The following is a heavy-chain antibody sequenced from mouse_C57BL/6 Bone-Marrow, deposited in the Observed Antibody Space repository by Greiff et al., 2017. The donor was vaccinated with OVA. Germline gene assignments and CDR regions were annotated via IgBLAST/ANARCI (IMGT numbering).Heavy chain of an antibody. CDR2: IYPGDGDT. CDR1: GYAFSSSW. CDR3: ARRGWVDY. D-gene: IGHD3-2*02. J-gene: IGHJ2*01. V-gene: IGHV1-82*01. Sequence: QVQLQQSGPELVKPGASVKISCKASGYAFSSSWMNWVKQRPGKGLEWIGRIYPGDGDTNYNGKFKGKATLTADKSSSTAYMELRSLTSEDSAVYFCARRGWVDYWGQGTTLTVSS.